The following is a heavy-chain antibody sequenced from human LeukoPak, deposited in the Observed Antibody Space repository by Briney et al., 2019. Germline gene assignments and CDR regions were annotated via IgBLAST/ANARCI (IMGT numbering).Heavy chain of an antibody. CDR2: VYYSGST. CDR3: ARARSGDSGGPYYFDY. D-gene: IGHD2-15*01. Sequence: SETLSLTCTVSGGSVSSGSYYWSWIRQPPGKGLEWIGDVYYSGSTNYNPSLKSRVTISVDTSKNQFSLKLRSVTAADTAVFYCARARSGDSGGPYYFDYWGQGTLVTVPS. V-gene: IGHV4-61*01. CDR1: GGSVSSGSYY. J-gene: IGHJ4*02.